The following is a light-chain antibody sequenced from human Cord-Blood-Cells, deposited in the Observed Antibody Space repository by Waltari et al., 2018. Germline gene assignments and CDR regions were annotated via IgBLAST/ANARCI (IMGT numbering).Light chain of an antibody. CDR1: SSDVGGYNY. CDR3: SSYAGSTL. CDR2: DVS. V-gene: IGLV2-11*01. Sequence: QSALTQPRSVSGSPGQSVTISCPGTSSDVGGYNYVSWYQQHPGKAPKLMIYDVSKRPSGVPDRFSGSKSGNTASLTISGLQAEDEADYYCSSYAGSTLFGGGTKLTVL. J-gene: IGLJ3*02.